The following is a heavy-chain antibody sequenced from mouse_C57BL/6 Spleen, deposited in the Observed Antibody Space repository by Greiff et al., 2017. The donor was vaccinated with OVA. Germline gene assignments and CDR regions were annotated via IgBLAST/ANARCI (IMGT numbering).Heavy chain of an antibody. D-gene: IGHD1-1*02. J-gene: IGHJ4*01. CDR3: ARGGPYAMDY. Sequence: QVQLQQPGAELARPGSSVKLSCKASGYTFTSYWMHWVKQRPIQGLEWIGNIDPSDSETHYNQKFKDKATLTVDKSSSTAYMQLSSLTSEDSAVYYCARGGPYAMDYWGQGTSVTVSS. CDR1: GYTFTSYW. CDR2: IDPSDSET. V-gene: IGHV1-52*01.